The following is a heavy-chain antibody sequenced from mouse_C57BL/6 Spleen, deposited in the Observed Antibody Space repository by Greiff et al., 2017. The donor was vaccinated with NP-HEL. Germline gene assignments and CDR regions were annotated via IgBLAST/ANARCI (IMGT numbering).Heavy chain of an antibody. D-gene: IGHD4-1*01. J-gene: IGHJ4*01. V-gene: IGHV1-80*01. CDR1: GYAFSSYW. Sequence: QVQLQQSGAELVKPGASVKISCKASGYAFSSYWMNWVKQRPGRGLEWIGQIYPGDGDTNYNGKFKGKATLTADKYSSTAYMQLSSLTSEDSAVYFCARKCRGKTGTSTMDYWGQGTSVTVSS. CDR3: ARKCRGKTGTSTMDY. CDR2: IYPGDGDT.